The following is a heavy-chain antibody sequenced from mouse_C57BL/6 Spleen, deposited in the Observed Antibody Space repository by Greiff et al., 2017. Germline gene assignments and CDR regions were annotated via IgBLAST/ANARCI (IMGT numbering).Heavy chain of an antibody. D-gene: IGHD2-4*01. Sequence: QVQLKQSGPELVKPGASVEISCKASGYAFSSSWMNWVKQRPGKGLEWIGRIYPGDGDTNYNGKFKGKATLTADKSSSTAYMQLSSLTSEDSAVYFCARSDYYWYFDVWGTGSTVTVSS. CDR3: ARSDYYWYFDV. J-gene: IGHJ1*03. CDR1: GYAFSSSW. CDR2: IYPGDGDT. V-gene: IGHV1-82*01.